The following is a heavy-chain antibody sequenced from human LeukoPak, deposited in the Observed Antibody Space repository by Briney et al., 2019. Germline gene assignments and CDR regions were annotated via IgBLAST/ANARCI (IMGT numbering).Heavy chain of an antibody. J-gene: IGHJ6*04. V-gene: IGHV1-2*02. Sequence: GASVKVSCKASGYTFTGYYMHWVRQAPGQGLEWMGWINPNSGGTNYAQKFQGRVTMTRDTSKNQFSLKLSSVTAADTAVYYCALFYYDSSGYPRADVWGKGTTVTISS. D-gene: IGHD3-22*01. CDR1: GYTFTGYY. CDR3: ALFYYDSSGYPRADV. CDR2: INPNSGGT.